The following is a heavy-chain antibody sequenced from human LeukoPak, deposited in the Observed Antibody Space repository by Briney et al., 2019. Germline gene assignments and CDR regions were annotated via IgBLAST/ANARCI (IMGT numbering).Heavy chain of an antibody. CDR3: ARGTSGYHNT. V-gene: IGHV3-66*01. CDR2: IYSGGST. Sequence: GGSLRLSCAASEFSVGSNYMTWVRQAPGKGLEWVSLIYSGGSTYYADSVKGRFTISRDNSKNTLYLQMNSLRAEDTAVYYCARGTSGYHNTGGQGTLVTVSS. D-gene: IGHD5-12*01. CDR1: EFSVGSNY. J-gene: IGHJ4*02.